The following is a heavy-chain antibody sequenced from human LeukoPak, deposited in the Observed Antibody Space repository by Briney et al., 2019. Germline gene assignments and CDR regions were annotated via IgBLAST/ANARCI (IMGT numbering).Heavy chain of an antibody. CDR1: GDSVSSNNPA. CDR3: ARSIAATGNNFDY. V-gene: IGHV6-1*01. CDR2: TYYRSKWYN. D-gene: IGHD6-13*01. J-gene: IGHJ4*02. Sequence: SQTLSLTCAISGDSVSSNNPAWNWLRQSPSRGLEWLGRTYYRSKWYNDYAVSVKSRITINPDTSKNQFSLQLNSVTPEDTAVYYCARSIAATGNNFDYWGQGTLVTVSS.